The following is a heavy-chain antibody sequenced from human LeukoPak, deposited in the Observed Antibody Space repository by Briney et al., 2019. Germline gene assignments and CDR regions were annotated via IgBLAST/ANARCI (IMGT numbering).Heavy chain of an antibody. Sequence: GGSLRLSCAASGFTFSSYAMSWVRQAPGKGLEGVSAISGSGGSTYYADSVKGRFTISRDNSKNTLYLQMNSLRAEDTAVYYCATTLGVITVGAFDIWGQGTMVTVSS. J-gene: IGHJ3*02. D-gene: IGHD3-22*01. V-gene: IGHV3-23*01. CDR2: ISGSGGST. CDR1: GFTFSSYA. CDR3: ATTLGVITVGAFDI.